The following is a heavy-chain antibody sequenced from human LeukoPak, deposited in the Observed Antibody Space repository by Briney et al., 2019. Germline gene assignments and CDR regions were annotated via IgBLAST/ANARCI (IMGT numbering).Heavy chain of an antibody. CDR1: GFTFSSYA. CDR3: AREARGLLRVYYYYYYMDV. J-gene: IGHJ6*03. D-gene: IGHD3-9*01. CDR2: IKQDGSEK. V-gene: IGHV3-7*01. Sequence: GGSLRLSCAASGFTFSSYAMSWVRQAPGKGLEWVANIKQDGSEKYYVDSVKGRFTISRDNAKNSLYLQMNSLRAEDTAVYYCAREARGLLRVYYYYYYMDVWGKGTTVTVSS.